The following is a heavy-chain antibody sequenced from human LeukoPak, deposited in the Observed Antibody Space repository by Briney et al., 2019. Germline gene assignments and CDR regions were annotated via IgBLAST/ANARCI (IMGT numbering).Heavy chain of an antibody. V-gene: IGHV3-7*01. J-gene: IGHJ5*02. D-gene: IGHD2-21*02. CDR2: INQDGSET. CDR1: GFTFSTSW. Sequence: PGGSLRLSCVGSGFTFSTSWMHWVRQAPGKGPEYVAYINQDGSETNYVDSVKGRFTISRDNTRNSLFLRMYSLRDEDTAIYYCARWAGRCGGDCQSEDPWGLGTLVIVSS. CDR3: ARWAGRCGGDCQSEDP.